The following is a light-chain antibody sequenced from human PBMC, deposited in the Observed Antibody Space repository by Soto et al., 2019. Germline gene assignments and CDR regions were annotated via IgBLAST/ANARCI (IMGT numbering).Light chain of an antibody. J-gene: IGLJ3*02. Sequence: QSVLTQPPSVSGAQGQRVTISCTGGNSNIGASNDVHWYQQISGTAPKLLIYGDNNRPSGVPDRFSGSKSGTSASLAITGLQAEDEADYYCHSYDSSLSGSVFGGGTKLTVL. V-gene: IGLV1-40*01. CDR2: GDN. CDR1: NSNIGASND. CDR3: HSYDSSLSGSV.